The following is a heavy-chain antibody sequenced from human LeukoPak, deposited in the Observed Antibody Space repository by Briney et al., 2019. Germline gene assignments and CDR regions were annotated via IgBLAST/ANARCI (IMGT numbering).Heavy chain of an antibody. CDR1: GGSFSGYY. CDR2: INHSGST. D-gene: IGHD6-6*01. Sequence: SETLSLTCAVYGGSFSGYYWSWIHQPPGKGLEWIGEINHSGSTNYNPSLKSRVTISVDTSKNQFSLKLSSVTAADTAVYYCARATKRLLAARPRVHYFDYWGQGTLVTVSS. V-gene: IGHV4-34*01. CDR3: ARATKRLLAARPRVHYFDY. J-gene: IGHJ4*02.